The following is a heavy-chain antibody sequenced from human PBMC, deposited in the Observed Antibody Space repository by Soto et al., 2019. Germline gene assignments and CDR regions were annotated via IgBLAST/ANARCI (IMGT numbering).Heavy chain of an antibody. D-gene: IGHD5-18*01. Sequence: QVQLQESGPGLVKPSETLSLTCIVSGGSISGYYWSWIRQPAGKELEWIGRIYSDGTTNYNPSLKGRGTMSVDKSKKQISLKLTSVTAADTAMYYCARDRGYRSGSFGSWGQGVLVTVSS. J-gene: IGHJ5*02. CDR2: IYSDGTT. CDR3: ARDRGYRSGSFGS. CDR1: GGSISGYY. V-gene: IGHV4-4*07.